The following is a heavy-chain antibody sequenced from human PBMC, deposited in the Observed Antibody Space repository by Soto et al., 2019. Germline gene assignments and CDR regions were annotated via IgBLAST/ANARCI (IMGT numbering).Heavy chain of an antibody. V-gene: IGHV4-31*03. CDR2: IYYSGST. Sequence: KTSETLSLTCTVSGGSISSGGYYWSWIRQHPGKGLEWIGYIYYSGSTYYNPSLKSRVTISVDTSKNQFSLRLSSVTAADTAVYYCASFTMVRGVKYLYYWGQGTLVTVSS. CDR1: GGSISSGGYY. J-gene: IGHJ4*02. CDR3: ASFTMVRGVKYLYY. D-gene: IGHD3-10*01.